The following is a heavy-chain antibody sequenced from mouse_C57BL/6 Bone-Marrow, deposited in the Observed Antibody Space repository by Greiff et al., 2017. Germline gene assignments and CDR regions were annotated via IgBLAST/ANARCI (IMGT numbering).Heavy chain of an antibody. CDR2: IRPSDSDT. CDR3: ARPRTDWYFDV. J-gene: IGHJ1*03. Sequence: VQLQQPGAELVKPGASVKVSCKASGYTFTSYWMHWVKQRPGQGLEWIGRIRPSDSDTNYNQKFKGKATLTVDKSSSTAYMQLSSLTSEDSAVYYCARPRTDWYFDVWGTGTTVTVSS. CDR1: GYTFTSYW. V-gene: IGHV1-74*01.